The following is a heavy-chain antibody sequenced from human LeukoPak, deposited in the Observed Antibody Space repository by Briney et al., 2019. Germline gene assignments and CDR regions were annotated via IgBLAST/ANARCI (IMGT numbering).Heavy chain of an antibody. D-gene: IGHD3-16*01. Sequence: SETLSLTCAVYGGSFSDYSWSWLRQTPEKGLEWIGEINHSGSTNYNPSLKSRVIMSVDTSKNQISVKLRSVTAADTAVYYCARHGVVTWFDPWGQGTLVTVSS. CDR2: INHSGST. V-gene: IGHV4-34*01. CDR3: ARHGVVTWFDP. J-gene: IGHJ5*02. CDR1: GGSFSDYS.